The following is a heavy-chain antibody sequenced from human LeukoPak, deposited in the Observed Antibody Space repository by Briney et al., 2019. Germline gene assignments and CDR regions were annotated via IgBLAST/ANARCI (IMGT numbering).Heavy chain of an antibody. D-gene: IGHD6-6*01. CDR2: INPNSGAT. J-gene: IGHJ4*02. V-gene: IGHV1-2*06. CDR1: GYTFTGYY. Sequence: ASVKVSCKASGYTFTGYYMHWVRQAPGQGLEWMGRINPNSGATNYAQKFQGRVTMTRDTSISTAYMELSRLRSDDTAVYYCARESIAARSFDYWGQGTLVTVSS. CDR3: ARESIAARSFDY.